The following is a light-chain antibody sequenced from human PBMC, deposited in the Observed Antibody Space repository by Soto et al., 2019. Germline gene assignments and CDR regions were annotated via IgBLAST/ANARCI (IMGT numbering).Light chain of an antibody. Sequence: DIQMTQSPSTLSASVGDRVTITCRASQSISSWLAWYQQKPGKAPKLLIYKASSLESGVPSRFSGSGSGTDFTLTISSLQPDDFAAYYCQQFHSFSRTFGQGTKVEIK. CDR2: KAS. V-gene: IGKV1-5*03. J-gene: IGKJ1*01. CDR3: QQFHSFSRT. CDR1: QSISSW.